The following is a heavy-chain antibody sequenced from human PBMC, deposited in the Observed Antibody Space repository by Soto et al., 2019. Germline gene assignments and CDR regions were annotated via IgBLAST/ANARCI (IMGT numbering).Heavy chain of an antibody. CDR1: GFTSSNYW. CDR3: ARGGGRGGDLDY. CDR2: IKSDGSST. D-gene: IGHD2-21*02. V-gene: IGHV3-74*01. J-gene: IGHJ4*02. Sequence: GGSLRLSCAASGFTSSNYWMHWVRQAPGKGLVWVSRIKSDGSSTSYADSVKGRFTISRDNAKNTLDLQMHGLRAEDTAVYYCARGGGRGGDLDYWGQGT.